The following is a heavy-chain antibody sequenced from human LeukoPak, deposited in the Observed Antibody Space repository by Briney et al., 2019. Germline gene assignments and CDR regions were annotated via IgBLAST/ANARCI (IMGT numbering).Heavy chain of an antibody. CDR3: ARHLRGFGELFSRQDDAFDI. J-gene: IGHJ3*02. Sequence: PSETLSLTCTVSGGSISSYYWSWIRQPPGKGLEWIGYIYYSGSTNYNPSLKSRVTISVDTSKNQFSLKLSSVTAADTAVYYCARHLRGFGELFSRQDDAFDIWGQGTMVTVSS. CDR2: IYYSGST. D-gene: IGHD3-10*01. CDR1: GGSISSYY. V-gene: IGHV4-59*08.